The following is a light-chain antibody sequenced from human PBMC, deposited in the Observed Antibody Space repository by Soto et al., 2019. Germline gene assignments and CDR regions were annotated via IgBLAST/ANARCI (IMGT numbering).Light chain of an antibody. Sequence: ELVLTQSPATLSLSPGERATLSCRASQGVRGLLAWYQQKPGQAPRLLIYDTYNRATGIPARFSGSGSGTDFTLTISNLEPEDFAIYYCLQRSSWPRTFGQGTRVEIK. CDR3: LQRSSWPRT. V-gene: IGKV3-11*01. CDR2: DTY. CDR1: QGVRGL. J-gene: IGKJ1*01.